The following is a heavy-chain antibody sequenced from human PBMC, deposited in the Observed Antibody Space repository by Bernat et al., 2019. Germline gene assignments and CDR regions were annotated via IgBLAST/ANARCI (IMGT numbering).Heavy chain of an antibody. V-gene: IGHV3-15*01. CDR2: IKSKTDGGTT. J-gene: IGHJ6*02. CDR3: TTSSDSSGYYYYYYYGMDV. D-gene: IGHD3-22*01. CDR1: GFTFSNAW. Sequence: EVQLVESGGGLVKPGGSLRLSCAASGFTFSNAWMSWVRQAPGKGLEWVGRIKSKTDGGTTDYAAPVKGRFTISRDASKNTLYLQMNSLKTEDTAVYYCTTSSDSSGYYYYYYYGMDVWGQGTTVTVSS.